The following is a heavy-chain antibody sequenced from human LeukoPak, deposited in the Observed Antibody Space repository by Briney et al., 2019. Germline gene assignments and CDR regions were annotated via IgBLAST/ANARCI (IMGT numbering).Heavy chain of an antibody. J-gene: IGHJ3*02. CDR3: AKTPAPNYGDYLGTFDI. CDR2: FSWNSGSI. CDR1: GFSFDDYA. Sequence: GGSLRLSCAASGFSFDDYAMHWIRQAPGKGLEWVSAFSWNSGSIGYADFVKGRFTISRDNAKNSLYLQMNSLRAEDTALYYCAKTPAPNYGDYLGTFDIWGQGTMVTVST. D-gene: IGHD4-17*01. V-gene: IGHV3-9*01.